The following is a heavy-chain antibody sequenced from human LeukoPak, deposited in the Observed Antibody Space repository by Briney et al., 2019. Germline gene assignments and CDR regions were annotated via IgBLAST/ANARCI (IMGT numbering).Heavy chain of an antibody. J-gene: IGHJ4*02. CDR2: ISSSSSYI. V-gene: IGHV3-21*01. CDR3: ARDPSTSGRGGY. CDR1: GFTFSSYS. D-gene: IGHD2-15*01. Sequence: PGGSLRLSCAASGFTFSSYSMNWVRQAPGKGLEWVSSISSSSSYIYYADSVKGRFTISRDNAKNSLYLQMNSLRAEDTAVYYCARDPSTSGRGGYWGQGTLVTVSS.